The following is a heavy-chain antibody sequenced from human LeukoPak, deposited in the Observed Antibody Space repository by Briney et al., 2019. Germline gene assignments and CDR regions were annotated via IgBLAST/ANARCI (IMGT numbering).Heavy chain of an antibody. CDR1: GHSISSGYY. CDR3: AALSPPFDY. J-gene: IGHJ4*02. D-gene: IGHD3-3*02. CDR2: IYHSGST. Sequence: PSETLSLTCAVSGHSISSGYYWGWIRQPPGKGLEWIGSIYHSGSTYYNPSLKSRVTISVDTPKNQFSLKLSSVTAADTAVYYCAALSPPFDYWGQGTLVTVSS. V-gene: IGHV4-38-2*01.